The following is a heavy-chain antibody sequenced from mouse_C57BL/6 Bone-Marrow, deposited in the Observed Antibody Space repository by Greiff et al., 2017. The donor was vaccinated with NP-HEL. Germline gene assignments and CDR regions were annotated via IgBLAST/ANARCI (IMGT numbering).Heavy chain of an antibody. V-gene: IGHV5-16*01. D-gene: IGHD1-1*01. CDR1: GFTFSDYY. CDR3: ARGGGTTVVAPFDY. Sequence: EVKVVESEGGLVQPGRSMKLSCTASGFTFSDYYMAWVRQVPEKGLEWVANINYDGSSTYYLDSLKSRFIISRDNAKNILYLQISSLKSEDTATYYCARGGGTTVVAPFDYWGQGTTLTVSS. CDR2: INYDGSST. J-gene: IGHJ2*01.